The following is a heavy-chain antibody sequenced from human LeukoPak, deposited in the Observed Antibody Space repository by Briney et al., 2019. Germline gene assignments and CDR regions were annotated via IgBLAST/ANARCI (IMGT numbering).Heavy chain of an antibody. V-gene: IGHV3-7*01. D-gene: IGHD2-15*01. CDR3: VRGGRVEDYFDY. CDR1: GFTFSSYW. Sequence: SGGSLRLSCAASGFTFSSYWMSRVRQAPGKGLEWVANIKQDGSEKYYVDSVKGRFTISRDNAKTSLYLQMNSLRAEDTAMYYCVRGGRVEDYFDYWGQGTLVTVSS. J-gene: IGHJ4*02. CDR2: IKQDGSEK.